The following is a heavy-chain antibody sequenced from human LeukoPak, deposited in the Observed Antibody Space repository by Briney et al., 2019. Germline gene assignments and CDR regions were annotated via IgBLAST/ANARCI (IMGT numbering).Heavy chain of an antibody. CDR2: IYHSGST. V-gene: IGHV4-38-2*02. CDR1: GYSINSGYH. CDR3: ARHYLYDTSGDGTYYFDY. J-gene: IGHJ4*02. Sequence: SETLSLTCIVSGYSINSGYHWGWIRQPPGKGLEWIGSIYHSGSTYYNPSLESRVTISIDTSKKQFSLKLSSVTAADTAVYYCARHYLYDTSGDGTYYFDYWGQGTLVTVSS. D-gene: IGHD3-22*01.